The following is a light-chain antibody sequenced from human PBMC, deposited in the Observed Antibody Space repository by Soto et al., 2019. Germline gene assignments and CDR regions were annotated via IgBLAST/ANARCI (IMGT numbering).Light chain of an antibody. Sequence: EIVLTQSPGTLSLSPGERATLSCRASQSVISNYLAWCQQKPGQAPRLLIYGASSRATGIPDRFSGSGSGTDFTLTIGRLEPEDFAVYYCQQYGSSPTFGQGTRLEIK. CDR3: QQYGSSPT. J-gene: IGKJ5*01. CDR1: QSVISNY. V-gene: IGKV3-20*01. CDR2: GAS.